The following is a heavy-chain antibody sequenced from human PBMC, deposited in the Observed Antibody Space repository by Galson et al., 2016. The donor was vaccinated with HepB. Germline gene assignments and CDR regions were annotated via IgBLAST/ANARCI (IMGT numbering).Heavy chain of an antibody. V-gene: IGHV1-69*13. CDR1: GYTFTSYG. J-gene: IGHJ4*02. D-gene: IGHD3-10*01. CDR3: ARHPNGLWFGPD. CDR2: IIPVFGTG. Sequence: SVKVSCKASGYTFTSYGISWVRQAPGQGLEWMGGIIPVFGTGNYAQKFQGRVTITADESTSTAYMELSSLRSEDTAMYFCARHPNGLWFGPDWGQGTLVTVSS.